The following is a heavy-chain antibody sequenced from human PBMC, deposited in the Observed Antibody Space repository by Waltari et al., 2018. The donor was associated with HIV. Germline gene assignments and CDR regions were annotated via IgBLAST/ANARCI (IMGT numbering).Heavy chain of an antibody. CDR3: ARGDSNGYYFDY. J-gene: IGHJ4*02. CDR2: RYFGGSS. Sequence: QVQLQESGPGLVKPSETLSLTCTVSGDSMSGYYWSWIRQPPGKGLEWILYRYFGGSSNYNPSIRSRVTISLDTSSNQFSLTVNSVSAADTAIYYCARGDSNGYYFDYWGQGTLVTVSS. D-gene: IGHD3-22*01. V-gene: IGHV4-59*01. CDR1: GDSMSGYY.